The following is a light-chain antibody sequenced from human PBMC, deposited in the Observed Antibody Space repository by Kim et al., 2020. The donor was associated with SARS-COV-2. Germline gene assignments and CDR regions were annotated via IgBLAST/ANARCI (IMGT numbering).Light chain of an antibody. CDR1: QSISSW. V-gene: IGKV1-5*03. CDR3: QQYNSYPNP. Sequence: DIQMTQSPSTMTASVGDRVTITCRASQSISSWLAWYQQKPGKAPKLLIYKASSLESGVPSRFSGSGSGTEFTLTISSLQPDDFATYYCQQYNSYPNPFGQGTKVDIK. J-gene: IGKJ1*01. CDR2: KAS.